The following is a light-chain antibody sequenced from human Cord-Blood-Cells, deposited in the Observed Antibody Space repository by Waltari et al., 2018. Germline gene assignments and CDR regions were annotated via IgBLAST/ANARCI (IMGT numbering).Light chain of an antibody. V-gene: IGKV1-33*01. CDR1: QDISNY. CDR3: QQYDNLPYS. CDR2: DAS. J-gene: IGKJ2*03. Sequence: DIQMTQSPSSLSASVGDRVTITCQASQDISNYLNWYQQKPGKAPKLLIYDASNLETGVPSRFSGSGSGTDLTFTISSLQPEDIETYYCQQYDNLPYSFGQGTKLEIK.